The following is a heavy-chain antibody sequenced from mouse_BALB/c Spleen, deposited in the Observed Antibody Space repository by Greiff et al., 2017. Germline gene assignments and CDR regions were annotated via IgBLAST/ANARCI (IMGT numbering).Heavy chain of an antibody. V-gene: IGHV2-6-7*01. CDR2: IWGDGST. CDR3: ARDKREPIYAMDY. D-gene: IGHD6-5*01. J-gene: IGHJ4*01. CDR1: GFSLTGYG. Sequence: QVQLKESGPGLVAPSQSLSITCSVSGFSLTGYGVNWVRQPPGKGLEWLGMIWGDGSTDYNSALKSRLSISKDNSKSQVFLKMNSLQTDDTARYYCARDKREPIYAMDYWGQGTSVTVSS.